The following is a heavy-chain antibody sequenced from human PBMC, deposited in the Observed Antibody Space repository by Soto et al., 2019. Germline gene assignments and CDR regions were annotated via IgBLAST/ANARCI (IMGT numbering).Heavy chain of an antibody. Sequence: LSLTCTVSGGSISSYYWNLIRQPPGKGLEWIGYIYYSASTKYNPSLKSRVTISVDTSKNHFSLKLSSVTAADTAVYYCARDRLANWFEPWGQGTLVTVSS. V-gene: IGHV4-59*01. CDR2: IYYSAST. CDR3: ARDRLANWFEP. CDR1: GGSISSYY. J-gene: IGHJ5*02. D-gene: IGHD3-9*01.